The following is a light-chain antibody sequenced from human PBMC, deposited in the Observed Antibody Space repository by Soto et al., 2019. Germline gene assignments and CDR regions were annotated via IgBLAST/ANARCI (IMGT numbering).Light chain of an antibody. V-gene: IGKV1-39*01. CDR1: QSISSY. J-gene: IGKJ4*01. CDR3: QQSYSTPFT. Sequence: DIQMTQSPSSLSASVGDRVTITCRASQSISSYLNWYQHKPGKAPKLLIYAASSLQSGVPSRFSGSGSGTDFTLTISSLQPEDFATYYCQQSYSTPFTFGGGTEVEIK. CDR2: AAS.